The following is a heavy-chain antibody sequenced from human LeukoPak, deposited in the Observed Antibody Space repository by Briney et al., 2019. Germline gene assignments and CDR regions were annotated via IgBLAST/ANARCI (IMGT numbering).Heavy chain of an antibody. J-gene: IGHJ6*03. CDR3: ARMYCTNGVCYRNYYYYYMDV. Sequence: PGGSLRLSCAASGFTFSSYEMNWVRQAPGKGLEWVSYISSSGSTIYYADSVKGRFTISRDNAKNSLYLQMNSLRAEDTAVYYCARMYCTNGVCYRNYYYYYMDVWGKGTTVTVSS. V-gene: IGHV3-48*03. D-gene: IGHD2-8*01. CDR2: ISSSGSTI. CDR1: GFTFSSYE.